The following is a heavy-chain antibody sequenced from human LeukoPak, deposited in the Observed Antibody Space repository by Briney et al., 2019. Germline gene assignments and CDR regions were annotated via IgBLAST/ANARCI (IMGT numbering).Heavy chain of an antibody. J-gene: IGHJ3*02. V-gene: IGHV3-33*01. D-gene: IGHD2-15*01. CDR1: GFTFSSYG. CDR3: ARGYCSGGSCYWAFDI. CDR2: IWYDGSNK. Sequence: GSLRLSCAASGFTFSSYGFHWVRQAPGKGLEWVAVIWYDGSNKYYADSVKGRFTISRDNAKNSLYLQMNSLRAEDTAVFYCARGYCSGGSCYWAFDIWGQGTMVTVSS.